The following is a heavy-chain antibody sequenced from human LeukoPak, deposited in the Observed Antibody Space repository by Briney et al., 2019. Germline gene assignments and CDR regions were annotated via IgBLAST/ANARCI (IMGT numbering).Heavy chain of an antibody. J-gene: IGHJ4*02. Sequence: GSLRLSCAASGFTVSSNYMSWVRQAPGKGLEWVSVIYSGGSTSYADSVKGRFTISRDNSKNTLYLQMNSLRAEDTAVYYCARDSSSGWQHDYWGQGTLVTVSS. CDR3: ARDSSSGWQHDY. V-gene: IGHV3-66*01. CDR2: IYSGGST. CDR1: GFTVSSNY. D-gene: IGHD6-19*01.